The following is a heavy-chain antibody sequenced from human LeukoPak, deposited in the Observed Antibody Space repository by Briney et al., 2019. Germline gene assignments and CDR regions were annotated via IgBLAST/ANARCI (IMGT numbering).Heavy chain of an antibody. V-gene: IGHV3-74*01. J-gene: IGHJ4*02. CDR1: GFTFSGYW. CDR3: ARSANYFDTSGQDY. Sequence: PGGSLRLSCAASGFTFSGYWMDWVRQAAGKGLVWVSRTNRDDSDTSYADYVKDRFTISRDKAKSTLYLQMNSLRVEDTAVYYCARSANYFDTSGQDYWGQGTLVTVSS. D-gene: IGHD3-22*01. CDR2: TNRDDSDT.